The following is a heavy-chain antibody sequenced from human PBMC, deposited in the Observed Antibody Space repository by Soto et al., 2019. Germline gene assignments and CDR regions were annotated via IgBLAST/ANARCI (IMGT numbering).Heavy chain of an antibody. V-gene: IGHV2-5*02. J-gene: IGHJ4*02. Sequence: QITLKESGPTLVKPTQTLTLTCTFSGFSLSTSGVGVTWIRQPPGKALEWLALIYWDDDKRYSPSLKNRLTSXXDTSKNQVVLTMTTMDPVDTATYYCAHYDYGGLVYWGQGALVTVSS. CDR1: GFSLSTSGVG. CDR3: AHYDYGGLVY. CDR2: IYWDDDK. D-gene: IGHD4-17*01.